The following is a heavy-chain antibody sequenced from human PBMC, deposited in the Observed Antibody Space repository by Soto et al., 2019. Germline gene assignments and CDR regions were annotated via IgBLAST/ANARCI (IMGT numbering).Heavy chain of an antibody. V-gene: IGHV3-72*01. Sequence: EVQLAESGGGLVQPGGSLRLSCAASGFTVSDHYMEWVRQAPGKGLEWVGRTRNKAYSYTTEYAASVKGRFSISRDDSKNSLHLQMNSLNTEDTAVGVCARGLSGSDSGRDHYWGQGTLVTVCS. J-gene: IGHJ4*02. CDR2: TRNKAYSYTT. CDR3: ARGLSGSDSGRDHY. D-gene: IGHD1-26*01. CDR1: GFTVSDHY.